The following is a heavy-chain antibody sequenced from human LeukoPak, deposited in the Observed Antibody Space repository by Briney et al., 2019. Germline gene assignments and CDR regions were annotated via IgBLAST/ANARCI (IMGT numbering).Heavy chain of an antibody. Sequence: PGGSLTLSCAASGCTFSSYDMSWVRQAPGKGLEWISYITSAGITMYYADSVRGRFTISTDNAKNSLYLQMNSLRSEDTALYYCARGGRTSYYFDSWGQGTLVTVS. CDR2: ITSAGITM. CDR1: GCTFSSYD. CDR3: ARGGRTSYYFDS. V-gene: IGHV3-48*03. D-gene: IGHD1-14*01. J-gene: IGHJ4*02.